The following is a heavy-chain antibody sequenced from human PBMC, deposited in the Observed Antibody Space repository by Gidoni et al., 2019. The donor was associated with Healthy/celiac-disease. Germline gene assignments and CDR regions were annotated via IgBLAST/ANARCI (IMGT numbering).Heavy chain of an antibody. CDR1: GGSISRGGYY. CDR2: IYYSGST. V-gene: IGHV4-31*03. D-gene: IGHD3-22*01. CDR3: ARDSGVYYYDSSGYVPRAPLFDY. J-gene: IGHJ4*02. Sequence: QVQLQESGPGLVKPSQTLSLTCTVSGGSISRGGYYWSWIRQHPGKGLEWIGYIYYSGSTYYNPSLKSRVTISVDTSKNQFSLKLSSVTAADTAVYYCARDSGVYYYDSSGYVPRAPLFDYWGQGTLVTVSS.